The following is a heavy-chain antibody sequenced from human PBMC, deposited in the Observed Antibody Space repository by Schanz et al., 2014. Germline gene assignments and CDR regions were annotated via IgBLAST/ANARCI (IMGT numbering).Heavy chain of an antibody. CDR3: ARDEGRDGYNLAFDV. Sequence: EVQLVESGGGLVKPGGSLRLSCAASGFTFSSYSMNWVRQAPGKGLEWVSSLYIGGGSTRYADSVKGRFIISRDSSKNTLFLQMNSLRADDTAVYFCARDEGRDGYNLAFDVWGQGTLVTVSS. V-gene: IGHV3-21*04. CDR1: GFTFSSYS. J-gene: IGHJ3*01. CDR2: LYIGGGST. D-gene: IGHD5-12*01.